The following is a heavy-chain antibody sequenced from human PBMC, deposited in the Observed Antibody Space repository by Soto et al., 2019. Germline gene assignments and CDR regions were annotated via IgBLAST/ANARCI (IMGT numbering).Heavy chain of an antibody. J-gene: IGHJ4*02. V-gene: IGHV3-30-3*01. CDR2: ISHDEGNH. D-gene: IGHD2-2*01. Sequence: GGSLRLSCAASGFTFSSYAMHWVRQAPGKGLEWVALISHDEGNHYYADSVKGRFTISRDNSKNMVYLQINSLRVDDTAVYYCARDRSMVVVVPGYWGQGTLVTVS. CDR1: GFTFSSYA. CDR3: ARDRSMVVVVPGY.